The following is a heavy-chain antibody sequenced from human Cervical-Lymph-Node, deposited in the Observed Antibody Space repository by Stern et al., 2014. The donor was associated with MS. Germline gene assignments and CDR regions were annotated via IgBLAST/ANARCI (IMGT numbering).Heavy chain of an antibody. D-gene: IGHD6-19*01. Sequence: QVQLVQSGAEVKKPGASVKVSCKASGYTFTSYYMHWVRQAPGQGIEWMGRINPSSGSTSYAQKFQSGVTMNRDTSTSTVYMELSSLRSEDTAVYYCSGEDGGWYVADYGGQGTLVTVSS. J-gene: IGHJ4*02. CDR2: INPSSGST. CDR3: SGEDGGWYVADY. CDR1: GYTFTSYY. V-gene: IGHV1-46*03.